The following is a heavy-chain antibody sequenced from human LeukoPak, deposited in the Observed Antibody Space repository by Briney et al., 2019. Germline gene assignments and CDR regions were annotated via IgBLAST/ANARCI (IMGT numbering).Heavy chain of an antibody. D-gene: IGHD6-19*01. J-gene: IGHJ3*02. Sequence: GASVKVSCKASGYTFTSYGISWVRQAPGKGLEWMGGFDPEDGETLYAQKLQGRVTMTEDTSTDTAYMELSSLRSEDTAVYYCATAKYSSGWYGAFDIWGQGTMVTVSP. CDR3: ATAKYSSGWYGAFDI. V-gene: IGHV1-24*01. CDR1: GYTFTSYG. CDR2: FDPEDGET.